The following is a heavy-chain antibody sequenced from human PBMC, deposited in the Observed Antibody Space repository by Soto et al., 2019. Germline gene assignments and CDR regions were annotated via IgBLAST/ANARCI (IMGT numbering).Heavy chain of an antibody. CDR1: GFTFSRYW. V-gene: IGHV3-7*01. Sequence: GGSLRLSCAASGFTFSRYWMSWVRQAPGKGLEWVANIKEDGNEKYYVDSVKGRFTISRDNAKNPLYLQMNSLRAEDTAVYYCARDLDQGCSGGSCYSTGAFDIWGQGTVVTVSS. CDR2: IKEDGNEK. D-gene: IGHD2-15*01. CDR3: ARDLDQGCSGGSCYSTGAFDI. J-gene: IGHJ3*02.